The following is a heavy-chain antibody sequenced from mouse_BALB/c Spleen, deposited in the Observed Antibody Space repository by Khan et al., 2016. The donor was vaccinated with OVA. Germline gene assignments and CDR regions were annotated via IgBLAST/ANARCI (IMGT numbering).Heavy chain of an antibody. CDR3: ARHNYCPFAY. Sequence: EVELVESGGDLVKPGGSLKLSCAASGFTFSTYAMSWVRQTPDKRLEWVATINTGGDYIYYPDSVKGRFTISRDNAKHTLYLQMSSLRSEDTAMYYCARHNYCPFAYWGQGTLVTVSA. J-gene: IGHJ3*01. D-gene: IGHD2-1*01. CDR1: GFTFSTYA. CDR2: INTGGDYI. V-gene: IGHV5-6*01.